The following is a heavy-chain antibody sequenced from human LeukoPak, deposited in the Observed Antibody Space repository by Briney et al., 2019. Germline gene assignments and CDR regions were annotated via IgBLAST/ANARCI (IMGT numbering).Heavy chain of an antibody. Sequence: GGSLRLSCAASGFTFSSYAMSWVRQAPGKGLEWVSAISGSGGSTYYADSVKGRFTISRDNSKNTLYLQMNSLRAEDTAVYYCAKEDCSSTSCYIWDYYYGMDVWGQGTRSPSP. CDR1: GFTFSSYA. CDR3: AKEDCSSTSCYIWDYYYGMDV. CDR2: ISGSGGST. J-gene: IGHJ6*02. V-gene: IGHV3-23*01. D-gene: IGHD2-2*02.